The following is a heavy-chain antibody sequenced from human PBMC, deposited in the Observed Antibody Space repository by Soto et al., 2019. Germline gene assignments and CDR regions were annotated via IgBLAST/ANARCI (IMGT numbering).Heavy chain of an antibody. J-gene: IGHJ4*02. D-gene: IGHD3-22*01. CDR1: GFDFEDYA. Sequence: GGSLRLSCAAAGFDFEDYAMHWVSQVPGKGLEWVSLTNSDGTDSYYMDSVKGRFTISRDNAKSTLYLQMDRLRPEDTALYFCAKSLYYYDSSPLDHWGQGTLVTVSS. V-gene: IGHV3-43D*04. CDR2: TNSDGTDS. CDR3: AKSLYYYDSSPLDH.